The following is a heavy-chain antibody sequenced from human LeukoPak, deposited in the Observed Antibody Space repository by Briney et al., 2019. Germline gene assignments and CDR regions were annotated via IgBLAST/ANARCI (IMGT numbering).Heavy chain of an antibody. J-gene: IGHJ4*02. V-gene: IGHV4-39*07. CDR2: IYYSGST. CDR3: ARDLASITIFGVVTPIGYFDY. CDR1: GGSISSSSYY. Sequence: PSETLSLTCTVSGGSISSSSYYWGWIRQPPGKGLEWIGSIYYSGSTYYNPSLKSRVTISVDTSKNQFSLKLSSVTAADTAVYYCARDLASITIFGVVTPIGYFDYWGQGTLVTVSS. D-gene: IGHD3-3*01.